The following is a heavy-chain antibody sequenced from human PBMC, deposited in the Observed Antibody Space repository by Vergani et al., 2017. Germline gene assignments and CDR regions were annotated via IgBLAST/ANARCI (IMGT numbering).Heavy chain of an antibody. Sequence: EVQLVESGGGVVQPGGSLRLSCAASGFTFDDYAMHWVRQAPGKGLEWVSLISGDGGSTYYADSVKGRFTISRDNAKNSLYLQMNSLRAEDTAVYYCARDREGIAVAGGDGMDVWGQGTTVTVSS. CDR1: GFTFDDYA. CDR2: ISGDGGST. J-gene: IGHJ6*02. CDR3: ARDREGIAVAGGDGMDV. D-gene: IGHD6-19*01. V-gene: IGHV3-43*02.